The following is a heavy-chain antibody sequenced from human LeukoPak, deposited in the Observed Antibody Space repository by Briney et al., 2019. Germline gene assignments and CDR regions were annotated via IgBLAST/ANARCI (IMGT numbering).Heavy chain of an antibody. Sequence: SETLSLTFAVYGGSSSGYYWSWIRQPPGKGLEGIGEISHSGGTNNNPSLKGRVAISLDISKNQFSLSLRSVTAADTAVYYCARRVPRTSKGFFAFDIWGQGTMVIVSS. D-gene: IGHD2-15*01. CDR2: ISHSGGT. V-gene: IGHV4-34*01. CDR1: GGSSSGYY. J-gene: IGHJ3*02. CDR3: ARRVPRTSKGFFAFDI.